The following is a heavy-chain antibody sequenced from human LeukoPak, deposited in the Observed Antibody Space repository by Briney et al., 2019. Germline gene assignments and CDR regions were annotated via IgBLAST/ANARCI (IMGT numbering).Heavy chain of an antibody. Sequence: PSETLSLTCTVSGGSISSYYWTWIRQSPGKGLEWIGYIYYSGNTNYNPSLKSRATISVDTSKNQFSLKLSSVTAADTAVYYCARGGNYFDYWGQGNLVTVSS. J-gene: IGHJ4*02. CDR3: ARGGNYFDY. D-gene: IGHD2-15*01. CDR2: IYYSGNT. V-gene: IGHV4-59*01. CDR1: GGSISSYY.